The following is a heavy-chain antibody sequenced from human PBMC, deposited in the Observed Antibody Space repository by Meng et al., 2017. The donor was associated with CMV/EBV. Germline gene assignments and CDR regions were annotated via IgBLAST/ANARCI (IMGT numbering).Heavy chain of an antibody. CDR3: AHHPFYYDSISFDY. Sequence: QITLKESGPTRVKPTQTLMLTCHFSGFSLSTSGVGVVWSRQSPGKALEWLALNFWNDDKRYSPSLRIRLTITKDTSKNQVVLTMTNMDPVDTATYYCAHHPFYYDSISFDYWGQGTLVTVSS. V-gene: IGHV2-5*01. J-gene: IGHJ4*02. D-gene: IGHD3-22*01. CDR1: GFSLSTSGVG. CDR2: NFWNDDK.